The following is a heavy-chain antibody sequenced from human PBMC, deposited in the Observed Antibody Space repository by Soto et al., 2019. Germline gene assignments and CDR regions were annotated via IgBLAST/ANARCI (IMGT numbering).Heavy chain of an antibody. CDR1: GGSIRSINW. CDR2: IYHSGST. CDR3: ARDTITNWFDP. Sequence: SATLSLTCTVSGGSIRSINWWSWVRQPPGKGLEWIGEIYHSGSTNYNPSLKSRVTISVDKSKNQFSLKLSSVTAADTAVYYCARDTITNWFDPWGQGTLVTVSS. J-gene: IGHJ5*02. V-gene: IGHV4-4*02. D-gene: IGHD2-2*01.